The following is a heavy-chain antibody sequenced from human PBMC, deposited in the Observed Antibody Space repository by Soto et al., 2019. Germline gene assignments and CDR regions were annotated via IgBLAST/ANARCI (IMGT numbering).Heavy chain of an antibody. CDR1: GFTFSSYG. D-gene: IGHD3-10*01. CDR2: ISYDGSNK. CDR3: AKDSASGVPRASSLDY. J-gene: IGHJ4*02. Sequence: GGSLRLSCAASGFTFSSYGMHWVRQAPGRGLEWVAVISYDGSNKYYADSVKGRFTISRDNSKNTLYLQMNSLRAEDTAVYYCAKDSASGVPRASSLDYWGQGTLVTVSS. V-gene: IGHV3-30*18.